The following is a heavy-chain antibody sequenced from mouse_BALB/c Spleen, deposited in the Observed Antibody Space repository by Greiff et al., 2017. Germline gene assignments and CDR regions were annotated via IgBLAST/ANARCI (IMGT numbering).Heavy chain of an antibody. CDR1: GFTFNTYA. CDR2: IRSKSNNYAT. J-gene: IGHJ2*01. V-gene: IGHV10-1*02. Sequence: EVQVVESGGGLVQPKGSLKLSCAASGFTFNTYAMNWVRQAPGKGLEWVARIRSKSNNYATYYADSVKDRFTISRDDSQSMLYLQMNNLKTEDTAMYYCVADVYYFDYWGQGTTLTVSS. CDR3: VADVYYFDY.